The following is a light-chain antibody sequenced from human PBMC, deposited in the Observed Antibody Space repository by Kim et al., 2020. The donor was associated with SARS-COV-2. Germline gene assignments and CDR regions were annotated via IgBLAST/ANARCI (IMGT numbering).Light chain of an antibody. Sequence: LSPGERATLSGRASQSVRSNYLAWYQQKPGQAPRLLIYVASSRATGIPDKFSGSGSGTDFTLTISRLEAEDFAVYYCQQYGTAPYTFGQGTKLEI. CDR2: VAS. CDR3: QQYGTAPYT. V-gene: IGKV3-20*01. CDR1: QSVRSNY. J-gene: IGKJ2*01.